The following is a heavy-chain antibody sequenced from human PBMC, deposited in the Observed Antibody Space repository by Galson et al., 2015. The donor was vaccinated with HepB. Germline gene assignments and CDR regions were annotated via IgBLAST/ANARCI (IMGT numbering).Heavy chain of an antibody. CDR1: GFTFSNYA. Sequence: SLRLSCAASGFTFSNYALSWVRQAPGKGLEWVSAIDGSGGSTYYADSVKGRFTISRDNSKNTLYLQLNSLRDEDTAVYYCARSPDTFYSFIAAKGNFDYWGHGTLVTVSS. CDR2: IDGSGGST. V-gene: IGHV3-23*01. D-gene: IGHD6-25*01. CDR3: ARSPDTFYSFIAAKGNFDY. J-gene: IGHJ4*01.